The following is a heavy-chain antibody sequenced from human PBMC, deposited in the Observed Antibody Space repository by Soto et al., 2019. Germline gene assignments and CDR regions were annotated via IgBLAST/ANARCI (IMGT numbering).Heavy chain of an antibody. Sequence: ASVKVSCKASGYTFTSYGISWVRQAPGQGLEWMGGIIASNGKTNYAQKFQGRVTMTADESTSTAYMELSSLRSEDTAVYYCGRDRHGDYDYWGQGTLVTVSS. J-gene: IGHJ4*02. CDR2: IIASNGKT. CDR1: GYTFTSYG. D-gene: IGHD4-17*01. V-gene: IGHV1-18*01. CDR3: GRDRHGDYDY.